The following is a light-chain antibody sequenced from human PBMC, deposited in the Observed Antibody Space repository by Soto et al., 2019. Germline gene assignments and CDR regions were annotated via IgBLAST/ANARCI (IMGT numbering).Light chain of an antibody. V-gene: IGLV4-60*02. CDR3: ETWDFNTRV. J-gene: IGLJ3*02. Sequence: QSVLTQSSSASASLGSSVKLTCTLSSGHSSYIIAWHQQQPGKAARYLMKLEGSGSYNKGSGVPDRFSGSSSGADRYLTISNLQFEAEADYYCETWDFNTRVFGGGTKLTVL. CDR2: LEGSGSY. CDR1: SGHSSYI.